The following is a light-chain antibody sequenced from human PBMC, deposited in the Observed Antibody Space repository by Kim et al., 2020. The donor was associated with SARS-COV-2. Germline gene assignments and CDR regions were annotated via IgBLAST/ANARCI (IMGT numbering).Light chain of an antibody. CDR1: QSISSY. J-gene: IGKJ3*01. CDR2: AAS. Sequence: ASVGDRVTMTCQASQSISSYLNWYQQKPGKAPKLLIYAASSLQSGVPSRFSGSGSGTDFTLTIGSLQPEDFATYYCQQSYSTPFTFGPGTKVDIK. CDR3: QQSYSTPFT. V-gene: IGKV1-39*01.